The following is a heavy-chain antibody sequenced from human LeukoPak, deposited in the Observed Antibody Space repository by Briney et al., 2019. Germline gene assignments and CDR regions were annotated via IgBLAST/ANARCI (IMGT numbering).Heavy chain of an antibody. V-gene: IGHV4-59*08. CDR2: IYYSGTT. CDR1: GGSISSYY. CDR3: ARRVLNWFDP. Sequence: PSETLPLTCIVSGGSISSYYWSWIRPPPGKGVEGIGYIYYSGTTNYNPSLKSRVTISVDTSKNQFSMKLSSVTVADTAVYYCARRVLNWFDPWGQGTLVTVSS. D-gene: IGHD6-6*01. J-gene: IGHJ5*02.